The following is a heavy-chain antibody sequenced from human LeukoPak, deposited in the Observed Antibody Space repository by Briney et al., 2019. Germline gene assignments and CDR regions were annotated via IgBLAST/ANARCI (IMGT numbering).Heavy chain of an antibody. CDR3: ASSTYYYFPYYYYGMDV. CDR1: GGSISSYY. D-gene: IGHD3-10*01. Sequence: PSETLSLTCTVSGGSISSYYWSWIRQPPGKGLEWIGYIYYSGSTNYNPSVKSRVTISVDTSKNQFSLKLSSVTAADTAVYYCASSTYYYFPYYYYGMDVWGQGTTVTVSS. V-gene: IGHV4-59*01. CDR2: IYYSGST. J-gene: IGHJ6*02.